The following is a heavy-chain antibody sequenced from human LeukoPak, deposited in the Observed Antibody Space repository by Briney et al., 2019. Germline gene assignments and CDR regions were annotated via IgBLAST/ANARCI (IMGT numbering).Heavy chain of an antibody. V-gene: IGHV3-23*01. CDR3: AKWGVGRYYFDY. D-gene: IGHD3-16*01. Sequence: PGGSLRLSCAASGLTFSSYGMSWVRQAPGKGLEWVSAISGSGGSTYYADSVKGRFTISRDNSKNTLYLQINSLRAEDTAVYYCAKWGVGRYYFDYWGQGTLVTVSS. J-gene: IGHJ4*02. CDR1: GLTFSSYG. CDR2: ISGSGGST.